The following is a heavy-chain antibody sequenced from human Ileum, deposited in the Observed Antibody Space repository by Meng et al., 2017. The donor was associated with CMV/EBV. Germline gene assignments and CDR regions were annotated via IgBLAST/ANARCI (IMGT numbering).Heavy chain of an antibody. CDR1: AASFTGYH. CDR3: VRGNWVSDF. D-gene: IGHD7-27*01. CDR2: INYRGSI. V-gene: IGHV4-34*01. J-gene: IGHJ4*02. Sequence: HVQLQQWGAEVLKPSETLSLTHTVSAASFTGYHWTWIRQPPGKGPEWIGEINYRGSIHYNPSLESRVTISLDMSTNQLSLKLNSVTAADTAVYYCVRGNWVSDFWGQGTLVTVSS.